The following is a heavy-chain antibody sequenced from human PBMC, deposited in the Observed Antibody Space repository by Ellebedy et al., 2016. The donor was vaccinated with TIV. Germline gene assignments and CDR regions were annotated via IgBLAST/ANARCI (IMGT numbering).Heavy chain of an antibody. CDR2: IIPIFGTA. CDR3: ARGRVGSGSYWYYFDY. J-gene: IGHJ4*02. D-gene: IGHD1-26*01. CDR1: GYTFTSYA. V-gene: IGHV1-69*13. Sequence: SVKVSXXASGYTFTSYAISWVRQAPGQGLEWMGGIIPIFGTANYAQKFQGRVTITADESTSTAYMELSSLRSEDTAVYYCARGRVGSGSYWYYFDYWGQGTLVTVSS.